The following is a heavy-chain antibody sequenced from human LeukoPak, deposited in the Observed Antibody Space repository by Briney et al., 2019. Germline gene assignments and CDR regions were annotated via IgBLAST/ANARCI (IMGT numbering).Heavy chain of an antibody. D-gene: IGHD3-9*01. CDR1: GFTFSSYT. CDR2: ISSSSSYI. V-gene: IGHV3-21*06. J-gene: IGHJ3*02. CDR3: ARDTYDILTGYYKWAFDI. Sequence: GGSLRLSCAASGFTFSSYTMNWVRQAPGKGLEWVSSISSSSSYIYYADPVKGRFTISRDNAKNSLYLQMNSLRAEDTAVYYCARDTYDILTGYYKWAFDIWGQGTMVTVSS.